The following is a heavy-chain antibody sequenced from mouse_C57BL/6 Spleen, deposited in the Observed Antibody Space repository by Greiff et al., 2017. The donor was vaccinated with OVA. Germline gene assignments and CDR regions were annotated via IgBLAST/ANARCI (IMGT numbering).Heavy chain of an antibody. CDR1: GYAFSSSW. D-gene: IGHD2-5*01. CDR3: ARWGYSNMRAMDY. Sequence: VQLQQSGPELVKPGASVKISCKASGYAFSSSWMNWVKQRPGKGLEWIGRIYPGDGDTNYNGKFKGKATLTADKSSSTAYMQLSSLTSEDSAVYFCARWGYSNMRAMDYWGQGTSVTVSS. J-gene: IGHJ4*01. CDR2: IYPGDGDT. V-gene: IGHV1-82*01.